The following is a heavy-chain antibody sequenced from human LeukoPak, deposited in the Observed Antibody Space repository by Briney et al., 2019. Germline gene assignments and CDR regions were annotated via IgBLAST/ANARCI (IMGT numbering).Heavy chain of an antibody. CDR3: ARDLTGYEGSNWFDP. V-gene: IGHV4-34*01. D-gene: IGHD7-27*01. CDR1: GGSFSGYY. J-gene: IGHJ5*02. CDR2: INHSGST. Sequence: SETLSLTCAVYGGSFSGYYWSWIRQPPGKGLEWIGDINHSGSTNYNPSLKSRVTISVDTSKNQFSLKLSSVTAADTAVYYCARDLTGYEGSNWFDPWGQGTLVTVSS.